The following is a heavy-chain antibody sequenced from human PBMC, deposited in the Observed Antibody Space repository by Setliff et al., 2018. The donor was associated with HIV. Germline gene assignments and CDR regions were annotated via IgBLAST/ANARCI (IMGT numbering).Heavy chain of an antibody. CDR1: GVSISSHY. CDR2: IYYSGST. V-gene: IGHV4-59*11. Sequence: SETLSLTCTVSGVSISSHYWSWIRQPPGKGLEWIGYIYYSGSTNYNPSLKSRVTISVHTSKNQFSLKLSSVTAADTAVYHCARVRCRDGYNLEYWGQGPLVTFSS. CDR3: ARVRCRDGYNLEY. D-gene: IGHD5-12*01. J-gene: IGHJ4*02.